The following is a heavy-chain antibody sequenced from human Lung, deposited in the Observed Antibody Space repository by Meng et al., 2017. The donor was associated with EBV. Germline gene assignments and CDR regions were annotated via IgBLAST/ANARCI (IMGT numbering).Heavy chain of an antibody. CDR1: GGSIRFGDYY. CDR2: IYDSGST. Sequence: QVQSQEAGPGLVKPSQTLSLTCTGSGGSIRFGDYYWSWIRQPPGKGLEWIGYIYDSGSTSYNPSLMSRVTISVDTSRNQFSLKLTSVTAADTAVYYCAREYSSSSGLPGPWGQGTLVTVSS. V-gene: IGHV4-30-4*08. CDR3: AREYSSSSGLPGP. J-gene: IGHJ5*02. D-gene: IGHD6-6*01.